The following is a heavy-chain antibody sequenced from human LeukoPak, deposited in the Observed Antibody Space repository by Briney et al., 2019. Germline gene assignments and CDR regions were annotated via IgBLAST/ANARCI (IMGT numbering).Heavy chain of an antibody. CDR1: GASFSGYY. J-gene: IGHJ4*02. CDR2: INHSGST. D-gene: IGHD2-21*02. CDR3: ATSLTYFDY. Sequence: PSETLSLTCADYGASFSGYYWSWIRQPPGKGLEWIGEINHSGSTNYNPSLKSRVTISVDTSKNQFSLKLSSVTAADTAVYYCATSLTYFDYWGQGTLVTVSS. V-gene: IGHV4-34*01.